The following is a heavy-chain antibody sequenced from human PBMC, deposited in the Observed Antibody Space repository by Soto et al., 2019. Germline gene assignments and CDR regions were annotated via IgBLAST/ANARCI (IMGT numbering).Heavy chain of an antibody. J-gene: IGHJ5*02. CDR2: IYYSGST. Sequence: QVQLQESGPGLVKPSQTLSLTCTVSGGSISSGGYYWSWIRQHPGKGLEWIGYIYYSGSTYYNPSPTSRVTISVDTSKNQFSLKLSSVTAADTAVYYCARDFSGSVNWFDPWGQGTLVTVSS. CDR1: GGSISSGGYY. CDR3: ARDFSGSVNWFDP. D-gene: IGHD3-10*01. V-gene: IGHV4-31*03.